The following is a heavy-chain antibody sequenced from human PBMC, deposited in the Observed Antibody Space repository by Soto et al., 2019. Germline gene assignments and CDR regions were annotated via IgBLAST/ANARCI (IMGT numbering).Heavy chain of an antibody. V-gene: IGHV1-69*02. J-gene: IGHJ3*01. CDR1: GGTFNSYS. CDR3: ARGDYYGAGGGDVFDL. CDR2: VIATVNIA. D-gene: IGHD3-10*01. Sequence: QVQLVQSGAEVKKPGSSVKVSCKASGGTFNSYSLSWVRQAPGQGLEWMGRVIATVNIANYAQKFQDRVIITAEKSTSTAYTELSGLRSEDTAVYFCARGDYYGAGGGDVFDLWGQGTLVTVSS.